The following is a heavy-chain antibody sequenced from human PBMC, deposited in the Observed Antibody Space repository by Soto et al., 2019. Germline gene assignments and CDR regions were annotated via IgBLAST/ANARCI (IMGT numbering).Heavy chain of an antibody. V-gene: IGHV3-21*01. J-gene: IGHJ4*02. CDR3: ARSTRGFSYGKIDS. Sequence: GGSLRLSCVVSGFTFSSHSMNWVRQAPGKGLEWVSSITTSSDSIYYTDSVKGRFTLSRDDAKNSLFLQMNSLRAEDTAVYYCARSTRGFSYGKIDSWGQGTLVTVSS. D-gene: IGHD5-18*01. CDR2: ITTSSDSI. CDR1: GFTFSSHS.